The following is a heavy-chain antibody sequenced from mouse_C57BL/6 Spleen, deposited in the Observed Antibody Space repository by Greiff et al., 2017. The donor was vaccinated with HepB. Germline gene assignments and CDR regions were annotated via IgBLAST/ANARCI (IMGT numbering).Heavy chain of an antibody. D-gene: IGHD2-3*01. CDR3: ARDDGYPHWYFDV. J-gene: IGHJ1*03. V-gene: IGHV1-54*01. Sequence: VQLQESGAELVRPGTSVKVSCKASGYAFTNYLIEWVKQRPGQGLEWIGVINPGSGGTNYNEKFKGKATLTADKSSSTAYMQLSSLTSEDSAVYFCARDDGYPHWYFDVWGTGTTVTVSS. CDR1: GYAFTNYL. CDR2: INPGSGGT.